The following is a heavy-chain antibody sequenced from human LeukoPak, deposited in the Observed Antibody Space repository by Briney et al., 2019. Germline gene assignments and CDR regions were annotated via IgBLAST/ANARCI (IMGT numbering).Heavy chain of an antibody. V-gene: IGHV4-4*07. CDR3: ARSYSDYDYFDS. J-gene: IGHJ4*02. CDR2: IYTSGST. CDR1: GGSISSYY. Sequence: PSETLSLTCTVSGGSISSYYWSWIRQPAGKGLEWIGRIYTSGSTNYNPSLESRITMSVDTSKNQFSLKLHSVTAADTAIYYCARSYSDYDYFDSWGQGTLVTVS. D-gene: IGHD4-11*01.